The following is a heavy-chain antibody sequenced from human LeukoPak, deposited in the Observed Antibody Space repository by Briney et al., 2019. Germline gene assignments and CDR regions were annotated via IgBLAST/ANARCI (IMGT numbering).Heavy chain of an antibody. CDR3: ARMARDDFDWLLGDYMDV. CDR1: GYTFTSYD. D-gene: IGHD3-9*01. V-gene: IGHV1-8*01. J-gene: IGHJ6*03. CDR2: MNPNSGNT. Sequence: ASVKVSCMASGYTFTSYDINWVRQATGQGLEWMGWMNPNSGNTGYVQKVERRVTMTRNTSISTAYMELSSLRSEDTAVYYCARMARDDFDWLLGDYMDVWGKGTTVTVSS.